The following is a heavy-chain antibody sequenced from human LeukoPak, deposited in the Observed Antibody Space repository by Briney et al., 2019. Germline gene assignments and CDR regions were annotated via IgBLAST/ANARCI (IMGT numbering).Heavy chain of an antibody. Sequence: GGSLRLSCAASGFTFSSYWMHWVRQAPGKRLVWVSRINSDGSSTSYADSVKGRFTISRDNAKNTLYLQMNSLRAEDTAVYYCARGPMDGADYWGQGTLVTVSS. CDR1: GFTFSSYW. CDR2: INSDGSST. J-gene: IGHJ4*02. V-gene: IGHV3-74*01. D-gene: IGHD1-26*01. CDR3: ARGPMDGADY.